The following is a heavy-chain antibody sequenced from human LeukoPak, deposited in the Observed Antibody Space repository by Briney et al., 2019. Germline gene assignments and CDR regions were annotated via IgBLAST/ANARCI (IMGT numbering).Heavy chain of an antibody. CDR2: INSDGSST. V-gene: IGHV3-74*01. D-gene: IGHD5-18*01. Sequence: PGGSLRLSCAASGFTLSSYRMHWVRQAPGKGLVWVSRINSDGSSTSYADSVKGRFTISRDNAKNTLYLQMNSLRAEDTAVYYCARGPAGNSYATYWGQGTLVTVSS. CDR1: GFTLSSYR. CDR3: ARGPAGNSYATY. J-gene: IGHJ4*02.